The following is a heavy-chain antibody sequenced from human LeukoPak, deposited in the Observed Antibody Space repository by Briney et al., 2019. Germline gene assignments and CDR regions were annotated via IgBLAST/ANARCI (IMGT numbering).Heavy chain of an antibody. D-gene: IGHD4-23*01. CDR1: GGSISSSSYY. CDR2: IYYSGST. V-gene: IGHV4-39*07. J-gene: IGHJ6*02. CDR3: ARESGYYGGVTYYYYGMDV. Sequence: PSETLSLTFTVSGGSISSSSYYWGWIRQPPGKGLAWIGSIYYSGSTYYNPSLKSRVTISVDTSKNQFSLKLSSVTAADTAVYYCARESGYYGGVTYYYYGMDVWGHGTTVTVSS.